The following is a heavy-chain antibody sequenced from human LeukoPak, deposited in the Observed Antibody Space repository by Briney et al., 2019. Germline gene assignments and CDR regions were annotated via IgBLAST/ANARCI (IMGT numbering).Heavy chain of an antibody. CDR2: IYTSGST. CDR3: ASFITDNDAFDI. Sequence: SETLSLTCTVSGGSISSYYWSWIRQPAGKGLEWIGRIYTSGSTNYNPSLKSRVTMSVDTSKNQFSLKLSSVTAADTAVYYCASFITDNDAFDIWGQGTVVTVSS. D-gene: IGHD3-22*01. J-gene: IGHJ3*02. V-gene: IGHV4-4*07. CDR1: GGSISSYY.